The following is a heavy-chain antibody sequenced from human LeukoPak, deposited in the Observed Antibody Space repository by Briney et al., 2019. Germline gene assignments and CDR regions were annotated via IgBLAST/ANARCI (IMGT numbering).Heavy chain of an antibody. CDR3: ARDPGYGLGVDYGDY. D-gene: IGHD3-10*01. CDR2: ISSSGNT. V-gene: IGHV3-11*06. J-gene: IGHJ4*02. Sequence: GGSLRLSCAVSGFTFSDFYMSWIRQAPGKGLEWVSYISSSGNTYYADSVKGRFTISRDSSKNTVFLQMDSLRAEDTAVYYCARDPGYGLGVDYGDYWGQGTLVTVSS. CDR1: GFTFSDFY.